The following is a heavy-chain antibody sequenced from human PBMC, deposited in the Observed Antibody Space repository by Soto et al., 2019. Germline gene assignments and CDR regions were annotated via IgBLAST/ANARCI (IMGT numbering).Heavy chain of an antibody. CDR3: TREAGY. CDR2: MYNDGRT. CDR1: GGSVSSGGFY. J-gene: IGHJ4*02. D-gene: IGHD6-25*01. Sequence: QVRLQESGPGLVKPSQTPSLTCTVSGGSVSSGGFYWNWIRQHPGKGLEWIGYMYNDGRTEYNPSLKSRVSISVDTPKNQCSLKVMSVTGADTAVYYCTREAGYWGQGILVTVSS. V-gene: IGHV4-31*03.